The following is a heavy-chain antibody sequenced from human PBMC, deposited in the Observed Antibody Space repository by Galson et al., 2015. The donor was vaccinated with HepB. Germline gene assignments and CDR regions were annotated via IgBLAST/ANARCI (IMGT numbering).Heavy chain of an antibody. D-gene: IGHD2-15*01. Sequence: SLRLSCAASGFTFDDYAMHWVRQAPGKGLEWVSGISWDSGSIAYADSVKGRFTISRDNAKNSLYLQMSSLRAEDTALYYCAKDYCSARSCYGLFYYYHMDVWGKGTTVTVSS. V-gene: IGHV3-9*01. CDR3: AKDYCSARSCYGLFYYYHMDV. CDR2: ISWDSGSI. J-gene: IGHJ6*03. CDR1: GFTFDDYA.